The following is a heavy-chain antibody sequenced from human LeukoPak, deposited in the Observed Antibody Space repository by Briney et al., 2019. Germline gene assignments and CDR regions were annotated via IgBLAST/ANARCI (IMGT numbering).Heavy chain of an antibody. Sequence: GGSLTLSCAASGFTFKSYDMSWVPQAPGKGLEWVSGITYSSGYTYYADSVKGRFTISRDNSRNTLYLQMNSLRAEDTAVYYCAKDPSDLGGSGSNNYFDCWGQGTLVTVSS. V-gene: IGHV3-23*01. CDR2: ITYSSGYT. CDR3: AKDPSDLGGSGSNNYFDC. J-gene: IGHJ4*02. D-gene: IGHD3-10*01. CDR1: GFTFKSYD.